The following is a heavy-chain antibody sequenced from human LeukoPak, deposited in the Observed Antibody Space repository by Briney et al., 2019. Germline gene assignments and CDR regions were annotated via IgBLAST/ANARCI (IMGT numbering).Heavy chain of an antibody. D-gene: IGHD3-3*01. J-gene: IGHJ2*01. V-gene: IGHV1-69*05. CDR3: ASITIFGVGPRSYWYFDL. Sequence: SVKVSCKASGGTFSSYAISWVRQAPGQGLEWMGAIIPIFGTANYAQKFQGRVTITTDESTSTAYMELSSLRSEDTAVYYCASITIFGVGPRSYWYFDLWGRGTLVTVSS. CDR1: GGTFSSYA. CDR2: IIPIFGTA.